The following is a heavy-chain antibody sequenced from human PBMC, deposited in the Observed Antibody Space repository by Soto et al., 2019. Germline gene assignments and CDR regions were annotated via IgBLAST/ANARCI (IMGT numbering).Heavy chain of an antibody. CDR3: ARTLAARPPGMDV. CDR1: GCTFSSYA. V-gene: IGHV1-69*01. J-gene: IGHJ6*02. CDR2: IIPIFGTA. Sequence: QGQLVQSGAEVKKPGSSVKVSCKASGCTFSSYAISWVRQAPGQGLEWMGGIIPIFGTANCAPKFLGRVTVTADESTSTAYMELSSLRSEDTAVYYGARTLAARPPGMDVWGQGTTFTVSS. D-gene: IGHD6-6*01.